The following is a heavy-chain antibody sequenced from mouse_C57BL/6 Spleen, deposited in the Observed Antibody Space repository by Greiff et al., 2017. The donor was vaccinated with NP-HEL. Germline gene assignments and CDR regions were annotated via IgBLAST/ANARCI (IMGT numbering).Heavy chain of an antibody. J-gene: IGHJ4*01. CDR1: GIDFSRYW. V-gene: IGHV4-1*01. Sequence: EVKLLQSGGGLVQPGGSLKLSCAASGIDFSRYWMSWVRRAPGKGLEWIGEINPDSSTIKYAQSLKDKFILSRDNAHNTLYRQMSKVRSEDTALYYCASRNGHYAMDYWGQGTSVTVSS. CDR3: ASRNGHYAMDY. D-gene: IGHD1-1*02. CDR2: INPDSSTI.